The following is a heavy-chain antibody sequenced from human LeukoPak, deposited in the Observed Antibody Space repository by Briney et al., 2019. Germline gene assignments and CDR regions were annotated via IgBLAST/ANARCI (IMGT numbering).Heavy chain of an antibody. V-gene: IGHV4-34*01. D-gene: IGHD3-22*01. Sequence: SETLSLTCAVYGGSFSGYYWSWIRQPPGKGLEWIGEINHSGSTNYNPSLKSRVTISVDTSKNQFSLKLSSVTAADTAVYYCARVKVYYDSSAYYYYYYMDVWGKGTTVTVSS. J-gene: IGHJ6*03. CDR3: ARVKVYYDSSAYYYYYYMDV. CDR2: INHSGST. CDR1: GGSFSGYY.